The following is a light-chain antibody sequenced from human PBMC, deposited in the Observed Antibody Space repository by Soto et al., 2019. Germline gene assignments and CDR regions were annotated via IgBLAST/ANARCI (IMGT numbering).Light chain of an antibody. CDR1: SSDVGAYNY. J-gene: IGLJ2*01. CDR2: DVS. V-gene: IGLV2-14*03. CDR3: SSYTSTNSL. Sequence: QSALTQTASVSGSPGESITISCTGTSSDVGAYNYVSWYQQHPGKAPKLMIYDVSNRPSGVSNRFSGSKSGNTASLTISGLPAEDEADYYCSSYTSTNSLFGGGTKLTVL.